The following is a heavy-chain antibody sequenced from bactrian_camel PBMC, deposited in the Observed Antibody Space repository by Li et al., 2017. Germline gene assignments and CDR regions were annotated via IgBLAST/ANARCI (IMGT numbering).Heavy chain of an antibody. CDR2: IHSDGRNT. V-gene: IGHV3-2*01. CDR1: GFTFSNYY. Sequence: QVQLVESGGGLVQPGGSLRLPCAASGFTFSNYYMSWVRQAPGEGLEWVSSIHSDGRNTYYTDSVKGRFTVSRDNARNTMYLDMNSLKSEDTAVYYCAAGPDVGREKRMTAMQLQAFHRNNYWGQGTQVTVS. CDR3: AAGPDVGREKRMTAMQLQAFHRNNY. J-gene: IGHJ4*01. D-gene: IGHD1*01.